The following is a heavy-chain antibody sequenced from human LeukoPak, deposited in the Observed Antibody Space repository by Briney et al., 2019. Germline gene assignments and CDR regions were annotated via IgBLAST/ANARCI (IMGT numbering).Heavy chain of an antibody. Sequence: SQTLSLTCTVSGGSISDGGYFWNWIRQPAGKGLEWIGRIYMSGSTKYNSSLKSRVIISVDTSKNQFSLKLNSVTAADTAVYYCARGQGYTSVWYGDWGQGTLVAVSS. CDR2: IYMSGST. D-gene: IGHD6-19*01. CDR1: GGSISDGGYF. J-gene: IGHJ4*02. V-gene: IGHV4-61*02. CDR3: ARGQGYTSVWYGD.